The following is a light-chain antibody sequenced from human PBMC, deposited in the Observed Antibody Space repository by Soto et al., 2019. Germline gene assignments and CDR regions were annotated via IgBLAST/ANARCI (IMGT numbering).Light chain of an antibody. Sequence: QAVVTQEPSLTVSPGGTVTLTCGSSDGPVTSNHYPYWYQQRPGQVPRTLIYDTTNRQSWAPARFSGSLVGVKAALTLSGAQPEDEADYYCLLAYSGGRVFGGATKLTVL. CDR1: DGPVTSNHY. V-gene: IGLV7-46*01. J-gene: IGLJ2*01. CDR3: LLAYSGGRV. CDR2: DTT.